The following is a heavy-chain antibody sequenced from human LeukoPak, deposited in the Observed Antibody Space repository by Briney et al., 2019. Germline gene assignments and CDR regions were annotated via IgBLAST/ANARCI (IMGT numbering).Heavy chain of an antibody. CDR1: GFTFSSYA. CDR2: ISGSGGST. J-gene: IGHJ4*02. CDR3: AKSSGYYYDSSGYVPFDY. D-gene: IGHD3-22*01. Sequence: GGTLRLSCAASGFTFSSYAMSWVRQAPGKGLEWVSAISGSGGSTYYADSVKGRFTISRDNSKNTLYLQMNSLRAEDTAVYYCAKSSGYYYDSSGYVPFDYWGQGTLVTVSS. V-gene: IGHV3-23*01.